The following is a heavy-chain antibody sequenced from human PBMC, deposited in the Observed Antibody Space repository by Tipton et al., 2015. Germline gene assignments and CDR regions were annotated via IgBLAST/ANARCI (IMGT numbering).Heavy chain of an antibody. D-gene: IGHD6-25*01. CDR1: GDSVASNSVA. CDR2: TYYRSKWYY. CDR3: TRGPAYYYGMDA. V-gene: IGHV6-1*01. Sequence: GLVKPSQTLSVTCDISGDSVASNSVAWNWIRQSPSRGLEWLGRTYYRSKWYYEYSISVKSRVTVTPDTSKNQFSLHLNSVTPEDTAVYYCTRGPAYYYGMDAWGQGTTVTVSS. J-gene: IGHJ6*02.